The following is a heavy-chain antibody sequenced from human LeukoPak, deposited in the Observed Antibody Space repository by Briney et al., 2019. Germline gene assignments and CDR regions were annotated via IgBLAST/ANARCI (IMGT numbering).Heavy chain of an antibody. CDR2: ISSGGRT. J-gene: IGHJ4*02. D-gene: IGHD3-10*01. CDR3: AKDEGTSVDGDYFDY. CDR1: GFTFSSYG. V-gene: IGHV3-23*01. Sequence: GGSLRLSCAASGFTFSSYGMSWVRQAPGKGLEWVSGISSGGRTYYADSVKGRFTISRDNSKSTLYLQMNSLRAEDTAVYYCAKDEGTSVDGDYFDYWGQGTLVTVSS.